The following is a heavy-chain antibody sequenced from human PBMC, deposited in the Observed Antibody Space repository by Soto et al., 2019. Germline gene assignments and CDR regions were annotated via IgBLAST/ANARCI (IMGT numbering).Heavy chain of an antibody. J-gene: IGHJ4*02. D-gene: IGHD5-12*01. Sequence: SVKVSCKASGGTFSSYAISWVRQAPGQGLEWMGGIIPIFGTANYAQKFQGRVTITADESTSTAYMELRSLRSDDTAVYYCARDLNSGGSFDYWGQGTLVTVSS. CDR1: GGTFSSYA. CDR3: ARDLNSGGSFDY. V-gene: IGHV1-69*13. CDR2: IIPIFGTA.